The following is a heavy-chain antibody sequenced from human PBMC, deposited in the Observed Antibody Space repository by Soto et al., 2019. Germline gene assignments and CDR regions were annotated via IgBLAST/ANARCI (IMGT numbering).Heavy chain of an antibody. Sequence: AASVKVSCKASGYTFTSYAMHWVRQAPGQRLEWMGWINAGNGNTKYSQKFQGRVTITRDTSASTAYMELSSLRSEDTAVYYCAKVFSSGWYFDYWGQGTLVTVSS. J-gene: IGHJ4*02. D-gene: IGHD6-19*01. V-gene: IGHV1-3*01. CDR1: GYTFTSYA. CDR3: AKVFSSGWYFDY. CDR2: INAGNGNT.